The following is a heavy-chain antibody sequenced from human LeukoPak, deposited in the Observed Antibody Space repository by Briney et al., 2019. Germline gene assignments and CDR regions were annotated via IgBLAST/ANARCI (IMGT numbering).Heavy chain of an antibody. CDR3: ARHLKFALGAFDI. CDR2: INHSGST. V-gene: IGHV4-34*01. D-gene: IGHD3-3*02. CDR1: GGSFSGYY. J-gene: IGHJ3*02. Sequence: SETLSLTCAVYGGSFSGYYWSWIRQPPGKGLEWIGEINHSGSTNYNPSLKSRVTISVDTSKNQFSLKLSSVTAADAAVYYCARHLKFALGAFDIWGQGTMVTVSS.